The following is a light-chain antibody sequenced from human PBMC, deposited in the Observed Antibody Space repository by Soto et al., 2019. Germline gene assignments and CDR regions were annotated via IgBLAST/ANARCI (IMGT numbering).Light chain of an antibody. CDR2: GAA. CDR1: QSVSGSY. J-gene: IGKJ2*01. Sequence: EIVFTQGPVTLSFSPWQRATLSFSPSQSVSGSYLAWYQHKRGQAPRLIMFGAASRATGIPDRFSGTGSGTEFTLIISRLEPEDFAVYYCQQYGSKPHTFGQGTKVDIK. V-gene: IGKV3-20*01. CDR3: QQYGSKPHT.